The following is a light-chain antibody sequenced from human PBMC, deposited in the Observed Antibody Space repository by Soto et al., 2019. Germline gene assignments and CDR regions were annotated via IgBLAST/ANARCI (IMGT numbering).Light chain of an antibody. V-gene: IGLV2-14*01. CDR1: NSDVNY. J-gene: IGLJ1*01. CDR2: GVI. Sequence: HSVLTQPASVSGAPGQSITISCTATNSDVNYVSWHQQHPGKAPKLMIYGVINRSSGVSTRFSGSKSGNTASLTISGLQAEDEADYYCSSSISSNTFVFGTGTKVTV. CDR3: SSSISSNTFV.